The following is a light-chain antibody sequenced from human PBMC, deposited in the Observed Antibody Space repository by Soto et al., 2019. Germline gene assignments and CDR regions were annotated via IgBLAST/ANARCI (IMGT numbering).Light chain of an antibody. CDR3: QQRSNWPVT. CDR1: QSVSSY. Sequence: EIVLTQSPATLSLSPGERATLSCRASQSVSSYLAWYQQKPGQAPRLLIYDASNRATGIPARFSGSGSGTVFTLTFSSLEPEDFAVYYCQQRSNWPVTFGQGTKVDIK. V-gene: IGKV3-11*01. J-gene: IGKJ1*01. CDR2: DAS.